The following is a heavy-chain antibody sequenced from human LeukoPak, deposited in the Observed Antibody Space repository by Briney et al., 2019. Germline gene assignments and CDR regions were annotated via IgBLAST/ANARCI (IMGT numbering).Heavy chain of an antibody. CDR2: IIPILGIA. CDR3: AELAGTGFDY. D-gene: IGHD6-19*01. Sequence: SVKVSCKASGGTFSSYAISWVRQAPGQGLEWMGRIIPILGIANYAQKFQGRVTITADKSTSTAYMELSSLRSEETAVYYCAELAGTGFDYWGQGTLVTVSS. V-gene: IGHV1-69*04. CDR1: GGTFSSYA. J-gene: IGHJ4*02.